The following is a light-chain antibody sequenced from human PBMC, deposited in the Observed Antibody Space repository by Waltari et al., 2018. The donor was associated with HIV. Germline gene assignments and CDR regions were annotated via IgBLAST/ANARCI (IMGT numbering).Light chain of an antibody. CDR1: SSNIGNNY. CDR3: GTWDNSLSAAV. CDR2: DSN. Sequence: QSVLTQPPSVSATPGQKVTISCSGSSSNIGNNYVSWYQQLPGTAPTLLIYDSNRRPSGIPDRFSGSKAGTSATLGITGLQTGDEADYYCGTWDNSLSAAVFGGGTRLTVL. J-gene: IGLJ2*01. V-gene: IGLV1-51*01.